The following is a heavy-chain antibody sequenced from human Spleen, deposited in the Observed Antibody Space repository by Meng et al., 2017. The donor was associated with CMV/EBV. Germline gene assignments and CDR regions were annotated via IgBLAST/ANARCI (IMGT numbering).Heavy chain of an antibody. CDR1: GFTRRNYW. V-gene: IGHV3-74*01. D-gene: IGHD6-13*01. CDR3: AREWGQQLGSYYYYGMDV. J-gene: IGHJ6*02. CDR2: INSDGSST. Sequence: GESLKISCAASGFTRRNYWMHWVRQGPGRGLVWVSRINSDGSSTSYADSVKGRFTISRDNAKNTLYLQMNSLRAEDTAVYYCAREWGQQLGSYYYYGMDVWGQGTTVTVSS.